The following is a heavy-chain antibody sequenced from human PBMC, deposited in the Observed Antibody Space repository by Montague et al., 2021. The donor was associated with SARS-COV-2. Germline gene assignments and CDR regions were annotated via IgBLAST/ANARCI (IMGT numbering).Heavy chain of an antibody. CDR3: ARSISSSGARDN. CDR2: IFYKGKT. V-gene: IGHV4-59*11. D-gene: IGHD3-22*01. CDR1: GGSLNKQY. J-gene: IGHJ4*02. Sequence: SETLSLTCTVSGGSLNKQYWSWIRKAPGKELEWLGNIFYKGKTNYKVXLWGRVSMSLDTPQNQFSLRLTPLTAADTAVYYCARSISSSGARDNWGQGILVTVS.